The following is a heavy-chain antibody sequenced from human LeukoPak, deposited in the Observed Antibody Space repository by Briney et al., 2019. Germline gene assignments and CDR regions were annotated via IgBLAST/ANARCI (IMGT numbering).Heavy chain of an antibody. V-gene: IGHV3-21*01. J-gene: IGHJ4*02. Sequence: PGGSLRLSCAASGFTFNSYSMNWVRQAPGRGLEWVSSISGSNSYIYYADSVKGRFTISRDNYKNTLYLQMNSLRAEDTAVYYCAKDGVVYGLGSYYPLDYWGQGTLVTVSS. D-gene: IGHD3-10*01. CDR2: ISGSNSYI. CDR1: GFTFNSYS. CDR3: AKDGVVYGLGSYYPLDY.